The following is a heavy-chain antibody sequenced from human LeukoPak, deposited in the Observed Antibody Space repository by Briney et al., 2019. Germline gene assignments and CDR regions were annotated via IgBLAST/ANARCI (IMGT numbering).Heavy chain of an antibody. CDR1: GFSFSSYA. Sequence: TGGSLRLSCSVSGFSFSSYAMHWVRQAPGKGLEYVSSISSNGDSTYYADSVKGRFTISRDNSKNTLYLQMNNLRADDTAVYFCAKDRYSYGCADYWGQGTLVTVSS. J-gene: IGHJ4*02. D-gene: IGHD5-18*01. V-gene: IGHV3-64*04. CDR3: AKDRYSYGCADY. CDR2: ISSNGDST.